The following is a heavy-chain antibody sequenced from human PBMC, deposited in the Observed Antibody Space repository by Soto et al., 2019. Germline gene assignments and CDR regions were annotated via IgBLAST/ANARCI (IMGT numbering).Heavy chain of an antibody. J-gene: IGHJ4*02. Sequence: GGSLRLSCAASGFTFSSYSMNWVRQAPGKGLEWVSSISSSSSYIYYADSVKGRFTISRDNAKNSLYLQMNSLRAEDTAVYYCARDTNTQLELPGYWGQGTLVTGSS. V-gene: IGHV3-21*01. CDR3: ARDTNTQLELPGY. D-gene: IGHD1-7*01. CDR2: ISSSSSYI. CDR1: GFTFSSYS.